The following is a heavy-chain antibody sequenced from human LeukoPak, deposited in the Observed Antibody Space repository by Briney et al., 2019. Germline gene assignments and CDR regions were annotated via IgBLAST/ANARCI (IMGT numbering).Heavy chain of an antibody. Sequence: SQTLSLTCTVSGGSISSGSYYWSWIRQPAGKGLEWIGRIYTSGSTNYNPSLKSRVTISVDTSKNQFSLKLSSVTAADTAVYYCARDRRDGYNLYYFDLWGQGTLVTVSS. V-gene: IGHV4-61*02. CDR3: ARDRRDGYNLYYFDL. CDR2: IYTSGST. D-gene: IGHD5-24*01. CDR1: GGSISSGSYY. J-gene: IGHJ4*02.